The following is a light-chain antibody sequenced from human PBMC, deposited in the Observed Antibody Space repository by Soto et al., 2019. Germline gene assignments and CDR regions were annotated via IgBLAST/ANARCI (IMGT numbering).Light chain of an antibody. J-gene: IGLJ3*02. CDR1: SSDVGGYNY. CDR3: SSYTGSNSV. CDR2: EVS. Sequence: QSALTQPASVSGSPGQSIAISCTGTSSDVGGYNYVSWYQQLPGKAPKLLISEVSNRPSGVSHRFSGSKSGNTASLTVSGLQAEDEADYYCSSYTGSNSVFGGGTKLTVL. V-gene: IGLV2-14*01.